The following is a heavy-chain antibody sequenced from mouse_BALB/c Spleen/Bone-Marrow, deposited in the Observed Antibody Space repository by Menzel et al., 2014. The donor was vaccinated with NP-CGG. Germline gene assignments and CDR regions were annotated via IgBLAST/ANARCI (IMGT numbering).Heavy chain of an antibody. D-gene: IGHD2-1*01. Sequence: QVQLQQSGPELVKPGASVKMSRKASGYTFTDYVITWVKQRTGQGLEWIGEIYPGSGSTYYNEKFKGKATLTADKSSNTAYMQLGSLTSEDSAVYFCARLDGNYRYAMDYWGQGTSVTVSS. CDR1: GYTFTDYV. J-gene: IGHJ4*01. CDR3: ARLDGNYRYAMDY. V-gene: IGHV1-77*01. CDR2: IYPGSGST.